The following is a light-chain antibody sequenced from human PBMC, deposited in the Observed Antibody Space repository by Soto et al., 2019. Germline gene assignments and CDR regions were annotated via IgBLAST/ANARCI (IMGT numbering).Light chain of an antibody. Sequence: DIQMTQSPSTLSASVGDRVTITCRASQSISSWLAWYQQKPGKAPKLLIYKASSLESGVPSRLSGSGSGTEFTLTISSLQPDDFATYYCQQYNSGGFTFGPGTKVDIK. V-gene: IGKV1-5*03. CDR1: QSISSW. J-gene: IGKJ3*01. CDR2: KAS. CDR3: QQYNSGGFT.